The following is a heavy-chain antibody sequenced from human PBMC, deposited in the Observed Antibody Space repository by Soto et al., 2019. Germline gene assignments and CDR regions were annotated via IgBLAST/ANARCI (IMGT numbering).Heavy chain of an antibody. CDR3: ARGFYYGSGSYGSRNYYYYMDV. CDR2: MYHTGTT. Sequence: TLSLTCGVSGGSISRGGYSWNWIRQPPGKGLEWIGYMYHTGTTNYNPSLKSRVTISIDSSQNQFSLRLTSVTAADTAVYYCARGFYYGSGSYGSRNYYYYMDVWGKGTTVTVSS. J-gene: IGHJ6*03. V-gene: IGHV4-30-2*01. D-gene: IGHD3-10*01. CDR1: GGSISRGGYS.